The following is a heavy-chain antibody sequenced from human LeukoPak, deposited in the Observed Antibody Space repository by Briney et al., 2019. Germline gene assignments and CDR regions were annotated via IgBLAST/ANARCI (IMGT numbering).Heavy chain of an antibody. Sequence: PSETLSLTCIVSGVSIGSSSYYWGWIRQPPGKGLEWIGSIYYSGSTNYNPSLKSRVTISVDTSKNQFSLKLSSVTAADTAVYYCAGPAARYSSSSRGGYYYYYYMDVWGKGTTVTVSS. D-gene: IGHD6-6*01. CDR2: IYYSGST. CDR1: GVSIGSSSYY. J-gene: IGHJ6*03. CDR3: AGPAARYSSSSRGGYYYYYYMDV. V-gene: IGHV4-39*07.